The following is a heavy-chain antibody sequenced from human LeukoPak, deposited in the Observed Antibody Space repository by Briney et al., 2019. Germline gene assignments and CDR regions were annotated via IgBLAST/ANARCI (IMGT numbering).Heavy chain of an antibody. J-gene: IGHJ4*02. Sequence: SVKVSCKASGGTFSSYAISWVRQAPGQGLEWMGRVIPIFGTANYAQKFQGRVTITTDESTSTAYMELSSLRSEDTAVYYCARDDSGGYYSYYFDYWGQGTLVTVSS. CDR2: VIPIFGTA. D-gene: IGHD3-22*01. V-gene: IGHV1-69*05. CDR3: ARDDSGGYYSYYFDY. CDR1: GGTFSSYA.